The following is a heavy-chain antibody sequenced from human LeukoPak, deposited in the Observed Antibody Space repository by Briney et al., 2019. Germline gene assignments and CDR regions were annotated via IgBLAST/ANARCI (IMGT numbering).Heavy chain of an antibody. J-gene: IGHJ3*02. V-gene: IGHV1-69*01. CDR3: ARYAGIIWSVVSSDI. CDR2: IIPIFSSA. CDR1: GGTFISYD. Sequence: SXKVSCKDSGGTFISYDVRWVGQAHGKGKERMGGIIPIFSSANYAQKFQRSVTISAVESPSTAYMELRSLRSEYTAMYYCARYAGIIWSVVSSDICGQGTLVAVSS. D-gene: IGHD4-23*01.